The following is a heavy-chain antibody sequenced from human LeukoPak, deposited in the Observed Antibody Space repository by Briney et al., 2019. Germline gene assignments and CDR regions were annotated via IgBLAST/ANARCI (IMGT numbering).Heavy chain of an antibody. CDR2: IFPGDSDA. V-gene: IGHV5-51*01. CDR3: ARRYSSGWVVPRNEKNYFDY. J-gene: IGHJ4*02. Sequence: GESLKISCQGAGYIFKNHWIGWVRQTPERVLEWMAIIFPGDSDARYSPSFQGRVSVSVDKSISTAYLQWSSLKASDTAMYYCARRYSSGWVVPRNEKNYFDYWGQGTLVTVSS. D-gene: IGHD6-19*01. CDR1: GYIFKNHW.